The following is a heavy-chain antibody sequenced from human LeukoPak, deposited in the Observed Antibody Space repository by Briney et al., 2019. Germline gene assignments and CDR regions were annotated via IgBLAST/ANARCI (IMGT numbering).Heavy chain of an antibody. J-gene: IGHJ4*02. CDR2: ISAYNGNT. V-gene: IGHV1-18*01. D-gene: IGHD2-2*01. CDR3: ARDYVVVPTAPCGY. Sequence: GASVKVSCKASGYTFTSYGINWVRQAPGRGLEWMGWISAYNGNTNYAQKFQGRVTMTTDTSTSTAYMELRSLRSDDTAVYYCARDYVVVPTAPCGYWGQGTLVTVSS. CDR1: GYTFTSYG.